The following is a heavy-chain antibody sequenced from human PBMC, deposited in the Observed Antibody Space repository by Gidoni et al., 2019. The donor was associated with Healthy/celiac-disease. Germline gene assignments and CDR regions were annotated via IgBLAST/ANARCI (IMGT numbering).Heavy chain of an antibody. Sequence: QLQLQESGPGLVKPSETLSLTCTVSGGSISSSSYYWGWIRQPPGKGLEWIGSIYYSGSTYYNPSLKSRVTISVDTSKNQFSLKLSSVTAADTAVYYCARSPAYDTPFDYWGQGTLVTVSS. D-gene: IGHD3-22*01. CDR2: IYYSGST. J-gene: IGHJ4*02. CDR3: ARSPAYDTPFDY. CDR1: GGSISSSSYY. V-gene: IGHV4-39*01.